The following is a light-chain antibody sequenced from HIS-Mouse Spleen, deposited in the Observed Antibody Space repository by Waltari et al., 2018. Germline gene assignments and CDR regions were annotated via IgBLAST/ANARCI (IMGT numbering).Light chain of an antibody. CDR3: YSTDSSGNHRV. J-gene: IGLJ2*01. CDR2: EDS. Sequence: SYELTQPPSVSVSPGQTARITCSGDALPKKYAYLYQKKSGQAPVLFIYEDSNRPPGIPARCSGSTAVTMPTLTISGAQVEDEADYYCYSTDSSGNHRVFGGGTKLTVL. CDR1: ALPKKY. V-gene: IGLV3-10*01.